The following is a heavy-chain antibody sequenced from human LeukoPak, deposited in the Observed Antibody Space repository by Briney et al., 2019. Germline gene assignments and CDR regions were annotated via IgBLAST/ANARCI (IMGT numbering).Heavy chain of an antibody. D-gene: IGHD6-19*01. CDR1: GYTFTGYY. J-gene: IGHJ4*02. Sequence: SVKVSCKASGYTFTGYYMHWVRQAPGQGLEWMGWINPNSGGTNYAQKFQGRVTMTRDTSISTAYMELSRLRSDDTAVYYCARDVGSSGWESDEANAIDYWGQGTLVTVSS. V-gene: IGHV1-2*02. CDR2: INPNSGGT. CDR3: ARDVGSSGWESDEANAIDY.